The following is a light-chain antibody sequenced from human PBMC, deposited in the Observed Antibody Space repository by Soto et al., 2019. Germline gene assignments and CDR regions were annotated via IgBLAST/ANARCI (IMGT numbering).Light chain of an antibody. CDR3: QQANSFPWT. CDR2: AAS. V-gene: IGKV1-12*02. CDR1: QGISSW. J-gene: IGKJ1*01. Sequence: DIQMTQSPSSVSASVGDRVTITCRASQGISSWLAWCQQKPGKAPKLLIYAASNLQSGVPSRFSGSGSGTDLTLTISSLQPEDFATYYCQQANSFPWTFGQGTKVEIK.